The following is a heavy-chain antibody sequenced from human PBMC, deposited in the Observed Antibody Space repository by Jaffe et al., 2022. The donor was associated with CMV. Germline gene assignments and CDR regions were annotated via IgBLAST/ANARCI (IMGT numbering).Heavy chain of an antibody. CDR1: GGSISSYY. D-gene: IGHD3-3*01. CDR2: IYYSGST. J-gene: IGHJ3*02. CDR3: ASSTLLRFLIGAFDI. V-gene: IGHV4-59*01. Sequence: QVQLQESGPGLVKPSETLSLTCTVSGGSISSYYWSWIRQPPGKGLEWIGYIYYSGSTNYNPSLKSRVTISVDTSKNQFSLKLSSVTAADTAVYYCASSTLLRFLIGAFDIWGQGTMVTVSS.